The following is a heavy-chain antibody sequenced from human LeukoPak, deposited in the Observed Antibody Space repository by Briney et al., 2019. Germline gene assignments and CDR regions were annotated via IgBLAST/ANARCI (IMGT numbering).Heavy chain of an antibody. Sequence: SETLSLTCTVSGGSISNYYWSWIRQPPGKGLEWIGYIYYSGSTNYNPSLKSRVTISVDTSKNQFSLKLSSVTAADTAVYYCARYSYGSYHFDYWGRGTLVTVSS. CDR1: GGSISNYY. D-gene: IGHD3-16*01. J-gene: IGHJ4*02. CDR3: ARYSYGSYHFDY. CDR2: IYYSGST. V-gene: IGHV4-59*08.